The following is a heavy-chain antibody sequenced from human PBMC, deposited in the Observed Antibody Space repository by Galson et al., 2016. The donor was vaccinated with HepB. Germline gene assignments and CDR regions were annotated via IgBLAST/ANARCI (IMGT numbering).Heavy chain of an antibody. V-gene: IGHV4-31*03. CDR1: GGSISSGGYY. CDR2: IYHSGST. D-gene: IGHD5-12*01. CDR3: ARASSGSDY. Sequence: TLSLTCTVSGGSISSGGYYWSWIRQHPGKGLEWIGYIYHSGSTYYNPSLKSRVTISIDTSKDQFSLKLSAVTAADTAVYYCARASSGSDYWGQGTLVTVSS. J-gene: IGHJ4*02.